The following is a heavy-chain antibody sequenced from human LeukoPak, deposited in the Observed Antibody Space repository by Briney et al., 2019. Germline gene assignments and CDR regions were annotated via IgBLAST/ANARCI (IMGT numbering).Heavy chain of an antibody. CDR3: AKVLSGSQDY. CDR2: ITGGAENT. V-gene: IGHV3-23*01. CDR1: GFTFSGHA. D-gene: IGHD1-26*01. J-gene: IGHJ4*02. Sequence: GGSLRLSCAASGFTFSGHAMSWVRQAPGKGLNWLSTITGGAENTYYADSVKGRFTISRDNSKNTVYLQMDSLRVEDTAVYYCAKVLSGSQDYWGQGTLVTVFS.